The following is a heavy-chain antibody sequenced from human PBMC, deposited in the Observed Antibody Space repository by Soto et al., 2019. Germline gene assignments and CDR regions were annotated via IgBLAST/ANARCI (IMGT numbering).Heavy chain of an antibody. CDR1: GFSLSSYA. V-gene: IGHV3-23*01. CDR3: ARGIPRGYSYGSYYFDY. Sequence: GGSLRLSCAASGFSLSSYAMTWVRQAPGKGLEWVSGITASGEKLYYADSVKGRFTISRDNSKNTLYLQMNSLRAEDTAVYYCARGIPRGYSYGSYYFDYWGQGTLVTVSS. D-gene: IGHD5-18*01. CDR2: ITASGEKL. J-gene: IGHJ4*02.